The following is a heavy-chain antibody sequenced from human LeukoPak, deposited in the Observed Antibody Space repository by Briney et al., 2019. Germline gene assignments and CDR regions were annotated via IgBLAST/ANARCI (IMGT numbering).Heavy chain of an antibody. CDR3: ARGELRQSFETTYSYYYRYYYMDV. V-gene: IGHV4-59*01. J-gene: IGHJ6*03. D-gene: IGHD3-10*01. Sequence: PSETLSLTCTVSGRSISDYYWNWFRQSPGKGLEWIAYVFDCGSTNYNPSFKGRLTISADTSKNQFSLHLTSVTAADTAVYYCARGELRQSFETTYSYYYRYYYMDVWGKGTTVTVSS. CDR2: VFDCGST. CDR1: GRSISDYY.